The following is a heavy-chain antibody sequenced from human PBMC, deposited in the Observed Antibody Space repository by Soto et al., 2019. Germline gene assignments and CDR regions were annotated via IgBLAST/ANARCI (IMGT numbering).Heavy chain of an antibody. Sequence: QVQLVQSGAEVKKPGASVKVSCKASGYTFTSYGISWVRQAPGQGLEWMGWISAYNGNTKYAQKFQGRVSMTTETSTNTAYMELRSLRSDDTAVYYCGSGRVNGYYGMDVWGQGTTVTVSS. D-gene: IGHD3-10*01. J-gene: IGHJ6*02. CDR2: ISAYNGNT. CDR1: GYTFTSYG. V-gene: IGHV1-18*01. CDR3: GSGRVNGYYGMDV.